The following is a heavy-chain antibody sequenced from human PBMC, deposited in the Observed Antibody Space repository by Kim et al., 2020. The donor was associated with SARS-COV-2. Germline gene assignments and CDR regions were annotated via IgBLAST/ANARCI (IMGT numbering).Heavy chain of an antibody. Sequence: SETLSLTCAVYGGSFSGYYWSWIRQPPGKGLEWIGEINHSVSTNYNPSLKSRVTISVDTSKNQFSLKLSSVTAADTAVYYCARWDSGSYQRAPFDYWGQGTLGTVSS. D-gene: IGHD1-26*01. CDR1: GGSFSGYY. J-gene: IGHJ4*02. CDR3: ARWDSGSYQRAPFDY. V-gene: IGHV4-34*01. CDR2: INHSVST.